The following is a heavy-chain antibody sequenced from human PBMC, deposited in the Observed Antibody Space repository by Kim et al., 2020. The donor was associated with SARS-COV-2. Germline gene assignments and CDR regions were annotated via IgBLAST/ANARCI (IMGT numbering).Heavy chain of an antibody. J-gene: IGHJ4*02. CDR3: ASAREVYCSSTSCEGIDY. CDR2: ISYDGSNK. CDR1: GFTFSSYA. D-gene: IGHD2-2*01. Sequence: GGSLRLSCAASGFTFSSYAMHWVRQAPGKGLEWVAVISYDGSNKYYADSVKGRFTISRDNSKNTLYLQMNSLRAEDTAVYYCASAREVYCSSTSCEGIDYWGQGTLVTVSS. V-gene: IGHV3-30*04.